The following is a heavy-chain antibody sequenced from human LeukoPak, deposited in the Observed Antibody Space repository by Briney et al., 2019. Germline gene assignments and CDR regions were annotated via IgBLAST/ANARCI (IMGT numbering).Heavy chain of an antibody. CDR1: GYAFTGYY. D-gene: IGHD1-26*01. Sequence: ASVKVSCKASGYAFTGYYMHWVRHAPGQGLEWMGWINPNSGGTNYAQKFQGWVTMTRDTSISTAYMELSRLRSDDTAVYYCARSAEVAGAYDYWGQGTLVTVSS. J-gene: IGHJ4*02. CDR2: INPNSGGT. CDR3: ARSAEVAGAYDY. V-gene: IGHV1-2*04.